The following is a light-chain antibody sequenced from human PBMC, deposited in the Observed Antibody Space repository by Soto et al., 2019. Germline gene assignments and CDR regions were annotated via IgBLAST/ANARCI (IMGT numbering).Light chain of an antibody. Sequence: DIQMTQSPSTLSASVGDRVTITCRASQSISSWWAWYQQKPGKAPKLLIYDASSLESGVPSRFSGSGSGTEFSLTIRSLQPDDFATYYCQQYNSYQITFGQGTRLEIK. V-gene: IGKV1-5*01. CDR1: QSISSW. CDR3: QQYNSYQIT. CDR2: DAS. J-gene: IGKJ5*01.